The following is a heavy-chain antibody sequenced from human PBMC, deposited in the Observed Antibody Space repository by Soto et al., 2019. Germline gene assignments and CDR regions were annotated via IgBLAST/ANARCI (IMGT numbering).Heavy chain of an antibody. CDR1: GGTFSSYA. CDR3: ARVSSTYYYYYYGMDV. CDR2: IIPIFGTA. V-gene: IGHV1-69*05. J-gene: IGHJ6*02. Sequence: SVKVSCKASGGTFSSYAISWVRQAPGQGLEWMGGIIPIFGTANYAQKFQGRVTMTRNTSISTAYMELSSLRSEDTAVYYCARVSSTYYYYYYGMDVWGQGTTVTVSS.